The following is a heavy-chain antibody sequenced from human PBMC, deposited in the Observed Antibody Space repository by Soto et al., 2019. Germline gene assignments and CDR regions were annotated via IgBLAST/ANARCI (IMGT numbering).Heavy chain of an antibody. D-gene: IGHD2-2*01. CDR2: ISPYSGYT. V-gene: IGHV1-18*01. CDR3: AREASVLIPAAQPSCFDS. CDR1: GYSFMKYG. J-gene: IGHJ4*02. Sequence: PGPSVKVSCKGFGYSFMKYGINWVRQAPGQGLEWVGWISPYSGYTHSAQKFHGRLTLTTDTAASTAYMELRILRSADTALYYCAREASVLIPAAQPSCFDSSGPGTLVTVSS.